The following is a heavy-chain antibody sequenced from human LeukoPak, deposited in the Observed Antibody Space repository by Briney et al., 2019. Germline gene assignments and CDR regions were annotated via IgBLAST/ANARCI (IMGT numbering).Heavy chain of an antibody. CDR3: ARIRDYVWGSYRYSFDY. V-gene: IGHV4-39*01. CDR1: GGSISSNSYY. CDR2: IYYSGST. J-gene: IGHJ4*02. D-gene: IGHD3-16*02. Sequence: SETLSLTCAVSGGSISSNSYYWGWIRQPPGKGLKWIGSIYYSGSTYYNPSLKSRVTISVDTSKNQFSLKLSSVTAADTAVYYCARIRDYVWGSYRYSFDYWGQGTLVTVSS.